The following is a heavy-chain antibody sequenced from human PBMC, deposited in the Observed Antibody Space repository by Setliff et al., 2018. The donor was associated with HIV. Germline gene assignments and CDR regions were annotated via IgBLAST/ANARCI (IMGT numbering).Heavy chain of an antibody. V-gene: IGHV3-48*03. CDR2: ISSSGSTI. CDR3: ARDDSNYRQHGMDV. D-gene: IGHD4-4*01. J-gene: IGHJ6*02. CDR1: GFTLSSYE. Sequence: GGSLRLSCAASGFTLSSYEMNWVRQAPGKGLEWVSYISSSGSTIYYADSVKGRFTISRDNAKNSLYLQMNSLRAEDTAVYYCARDDSNYRQHGMDVWGQGTTVTSP.